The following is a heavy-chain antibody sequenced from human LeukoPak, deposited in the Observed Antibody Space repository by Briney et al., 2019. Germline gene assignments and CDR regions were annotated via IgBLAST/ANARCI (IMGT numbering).Heavy chain of an antibody. D-gene: IGHD3-16*02. Sequence: SVKVSCKASGGTLSSYGINWVRQAPGQGLEWMGRIIPTFGSTNYAQNFQGRVTITTDESTTTAYMEVTSLTSEDTAVYYCAGETLAPSGVKYFHHWGQGTLVTVSS. CDR3: AGETLAPSGVKYFHH. CDR2: IIPTFGST. V-gene: IGHV1-69*05. J-gene: IGHJ1*01. CDR1: GGTLSSYG.